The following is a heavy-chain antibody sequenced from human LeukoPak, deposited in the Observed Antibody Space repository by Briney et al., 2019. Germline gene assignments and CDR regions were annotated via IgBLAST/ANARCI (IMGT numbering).Heavy chain of an antibody. CDR1: GGSISSSSYY. J-gene: IGHJ4*02. D-gene: IGHD3-3*01. CDR2: IYYSGST. Sequence: PSETLSLTCTVSGGSISSSSYYWGWIRQPPGKGLEWIGSIYYSGSTYYNPSLKSRVTISVDTSKNQFSLKLSSVTAADTAVYYCAREGFKKYYFDYWGQGTLVTVSS. CDR3: AREGFKKYYFDY. V-gene: IGHV4-39*07.